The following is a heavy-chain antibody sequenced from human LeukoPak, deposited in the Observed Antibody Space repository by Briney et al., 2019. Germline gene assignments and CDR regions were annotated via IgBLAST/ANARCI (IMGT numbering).Heavy chain of an antibody. V-gene: IGHV4-38-2*02. CDR3: ARHEDRDNFYCSSTSCYGGSLNWFDP. CDR2: IYHSGST. D-gene: IGHD2-2*01. CDR1: GYSISSGYY. Sequence: SETLSLTCTVSGYSISSGYYWGWIWQPPGKGLEWIGSIYHSGSTYYNPSLKSRVTISVDTSKNQFSLKLSSVTAADTAVYYCARHEDRDNFYCSSTSCYGGSLNWFDPWGQGTLVTVSS. J-gene: IGHJ5*02.